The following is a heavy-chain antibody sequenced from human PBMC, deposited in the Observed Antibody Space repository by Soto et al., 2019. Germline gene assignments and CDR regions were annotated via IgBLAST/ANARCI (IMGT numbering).Heavy chain of an antibody. Sequence: PGESLKISCKVSGFSFPSYWIAWVRQMPGKGLEWMGIIYPGDSGTRYSPSFQGQVTISADKSISTAYLRWSYLKASDTAMYYCARHGTKGPATYYYYGMDVWGQGTTVTVSS. CDR3: ARHGTKGPATYYYYGMDV. CDR2: IYPGDSGT. CDR1: GFSFPSYW. J-gene: IGHJ6*02. V-gene: IGHV5-51*01. D-gene: IGHD1-26*01.